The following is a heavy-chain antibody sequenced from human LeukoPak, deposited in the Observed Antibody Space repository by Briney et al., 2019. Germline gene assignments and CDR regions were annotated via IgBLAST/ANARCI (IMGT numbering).Heavy chain of an antibody. CDR1: GYTFTSYG. CDR2: MNTNSGNT. J-gene: IGHJ4*02. Sequence: ASVKVSCKASGYTFTSYGINWVRQATGQGLEWMGWMNTNSGNTGHAQKFQGRLTMTRDTSTNTAYMELSSLRSEDTAVYYCARYRGNYYFDYWGQGTLVTVSS. D-gene: IGHD3-16*02. CDR3: ARYRGNYYFDY. V-gene: IGHV1-8*01.